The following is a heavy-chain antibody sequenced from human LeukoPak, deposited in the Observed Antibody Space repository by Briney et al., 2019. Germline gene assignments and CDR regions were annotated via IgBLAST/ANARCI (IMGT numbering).Heavy chain of an antibody. CDR1: GGSISSYF. Sequence: SETLSLTCTVSGGSISSYFWSWIRQPPGKGLEWIGYIYYSGSTNYNYNPSLKSRVSISVDTSKNQFSLKLRSVTAADTAVYYCVRQNVYYPMWGQGTMVTVSS. D-gene: IGHD3-10*01. CDR2: IYYSGST. CDR3: VRQNVYYPM. J-gene: IGHJ3*02. V-gene: IGHV4-59*08.